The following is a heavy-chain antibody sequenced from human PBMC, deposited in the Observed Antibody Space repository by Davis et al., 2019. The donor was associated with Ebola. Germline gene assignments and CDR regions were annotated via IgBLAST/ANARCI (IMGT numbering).Heavy chain of an antibody. CDR1: GYTFSSYY. Sequence: AASVKVSCKTSGYTFSSYYMSWVRQAPGQGLEWMGVINTSGGSTTYAQKFQGRVTMTRDTSTSTVYMELSSLTSDDTAVYYCARSIVSTLAKTAFDYWGQGTLVAVSS. J-gene: IGHJ4*02. D-gene: IGHD5/OR15-5a*01. V-gene: IGHV1-46*03. CDR3: ARSIVSTLAKTAFDY. CDR2: INTSGGST.